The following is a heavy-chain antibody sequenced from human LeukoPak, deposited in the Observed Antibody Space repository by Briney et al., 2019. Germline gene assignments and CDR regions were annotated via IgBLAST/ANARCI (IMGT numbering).Heavy chain of an antibody. Sequence: GGSLRLSCAASGFTFSNSWMHWVRQAPGKGLVWVSRINSDGRSTVYADSVKGRFTISRDNAKNSLYLQMNSLRDEDTAVYYCARDRYSSGWFGYWGQGTLVTVSS. CDR1: GFTFSNSW. CDR2: INSDGRST. V-gene: IGHV3-74*01. D-gene: IGHD6-19*01. CDR3: ARDRYSSGWFGY. J-gene: IGHJ4*02.